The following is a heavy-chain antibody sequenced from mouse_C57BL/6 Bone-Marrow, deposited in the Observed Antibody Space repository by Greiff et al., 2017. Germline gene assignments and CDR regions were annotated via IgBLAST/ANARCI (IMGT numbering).Heavy chain of an antibody. CDR1: GFTFSSYA. V-gene: IGHV5-4*01. CDR2: ISDGGSYT. CDR3: EREGLRRSFAY. D-gene: IGHD2-2*01. J-gene: IGHJ3*01. Sequence: EVKVEESGGGLVKPGGSLKLSCAASGFTFSSYAMSWVRQTPEKRLEWVATISDGGSYTYYPDNVKGRFTISRDNAKNNLYLQMSHLKSEDTAMYYCEREGLRRSFAYWGQGTLVTVSA.